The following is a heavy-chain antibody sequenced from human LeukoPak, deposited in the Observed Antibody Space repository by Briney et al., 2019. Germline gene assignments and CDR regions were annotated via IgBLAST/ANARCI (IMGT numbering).Heavy chain of an antibody. D-gene: IGHD3-16*02. CDR2: ISSNGGST. J-gene: IGHJ4*02. CDR1: GFTFSSYA. V-gene: IGHV3-64D*06. CDR3: VKGSGYDYVWGSYRYRTYFDY. Sequence: GGSLRLSCSASGFTFSSYAMHWVRQAPGKGLEYVSAISSNGGSTYYADSVKGRFTISRDNSKNTLYLQMSSLRAEDTAVYYCVKGSGYDYVWGSYRYRTYFDYWGQGTLVTVSS.